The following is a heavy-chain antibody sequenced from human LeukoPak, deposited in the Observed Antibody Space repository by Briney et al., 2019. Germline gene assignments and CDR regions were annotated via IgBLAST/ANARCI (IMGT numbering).Heavy chain of an antibody. CDR3: ARGLSGSYNNWFDP. D-gene: IGHD1-26*01. Sequence: SETLSLTCTVSGGSISSYYWSWIRQPAGKGLGWIGRIYTSGSTNYNPSLKSRVTMSVDTSKNQFSLKLSSVTAADTAVYYCARGLSGSYNNWFDPWGQGTLVTVSS. CDR1: GGSISSYY. V-gene: IGHV4-4*07. J-gene: IGHJ5*02. CDR2: IYTSGST.